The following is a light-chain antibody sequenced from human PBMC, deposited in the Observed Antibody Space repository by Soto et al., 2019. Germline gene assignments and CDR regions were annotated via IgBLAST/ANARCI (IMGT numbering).Light chain of an antibody. J-gene: IGLJ1*01. CDR1: NSNIGTNT. V-gene: IGLV1-44*01. Sequence: QSVLTQPPSASATPGQRVTISCSGSNSNIGTNTVNWYQQRPGTAPRLLIYTNNQRPSGVPQRFSCSKTGTSASLAIGGLQSEDGADYYCAAWDDSLGAYVFXTGTNVTVL. CDR3: AAWDDSLGAYV. CDR2: TNN.